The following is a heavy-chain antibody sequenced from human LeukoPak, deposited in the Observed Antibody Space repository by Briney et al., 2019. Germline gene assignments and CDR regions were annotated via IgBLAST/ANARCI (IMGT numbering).Heavy chain of an antibody. Sequence: ASVKVSCKASGYTFTSYGISWVRQAPGQGLEWMGWISAYNGNTNYAQKLQGRVTMTTDTSTSTAYTELRSLRSDDTAVYYCARDSSYYDSSGGYWGQGTLVTVSS. D-gene: IGHD3-22*01. V-gene: IGHV1-18*01. CDR3: ARDSSYYDSSGGY. CDR1: GYTFTSYG. J-gene: IGHJ4*02. CDR2: ISAYNGNT.